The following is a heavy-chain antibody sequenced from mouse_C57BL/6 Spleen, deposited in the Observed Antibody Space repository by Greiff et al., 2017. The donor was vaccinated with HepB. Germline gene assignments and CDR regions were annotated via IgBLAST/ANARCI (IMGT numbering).Heavy chain of an antibody. CDR1: GYTFTSYW. CDR2: IDPSDSYT. J-gene: IGHJ2*01. CDR3: AREKDSNYDYFDD. D-gene: IGHD2-5*01. V-gene: IGHV1-69*01. Sequence: VQLQQPGAELVMPGASVKLSCKASGYTFTSYWMHWVKQRPGQGLEWIGEIDPSDSYTNYNQKFKGKSTLTVDKSSSTAYMQLSSLTSEDSAVYYCAREKDSNYDYFDDWGQGTTLTVSS.